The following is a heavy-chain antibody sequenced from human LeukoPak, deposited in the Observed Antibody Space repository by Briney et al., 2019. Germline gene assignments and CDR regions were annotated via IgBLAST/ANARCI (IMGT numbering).Heavy chain of an antibody. Sequence: SETLSLTCTVSGGSISSYYWSWIRQPPGKGLEWIGYIYYGGSTNYNPSLKSRVTIPVDTSKNQFSLKLSSVTAADTAVYYCARWGPGGILTGDYFDYWGQGTLVTVSS. CDR1: GGSISSYY. CDR3: ARWGPGGILTGDYFDY. D-gene: IGHD3-9*01. CDR2: IYYGGST. V-gene: IGHV4-59*01. J-gene: IGHJ4*02.